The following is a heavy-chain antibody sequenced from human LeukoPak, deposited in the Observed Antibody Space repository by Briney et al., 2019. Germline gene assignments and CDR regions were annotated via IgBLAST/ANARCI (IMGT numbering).Heavy chain of an antibody. D-gene: IGHD6-19*01. V-gene: IGHV3-23*01. J-gene: IGHJ5*02. CDR3: AKTTRYSSGWYRWFDP. CDR1: GFTVSNYA. Sequence: GGSLRLSCAAPGFTVSNYAMSWVRQAPGKGLEWVSTISGSGGSTYYADAVKGRLTISRDNSKNTLYLQINSLRAADTAAYYCAKTTRYSSGWYRWFDPWGQGTLVTVSS. CDR2: ISGSGGST.